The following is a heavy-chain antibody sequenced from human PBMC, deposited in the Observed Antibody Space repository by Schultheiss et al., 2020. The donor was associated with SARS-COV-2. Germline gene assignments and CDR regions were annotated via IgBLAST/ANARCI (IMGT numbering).Heavy chain of an antibody. Sequence: ASVKVSCKASGYTFTSYGISWVRQAPGQGLEWMGWISSYNGNTNYAQKIQGRVTMTTDTSTSTVYMELSSLRSEDTAVYYCARDQTMTTVTTRERVARKYGMDVWGQGTTVTVSS. CDR3: ARDQTMTTVTTRERVARKYGMDV. CDR1: GYTFTSYG. CDR2: ISSYNGNT. V-gene: IGHV1-18*01. D-gene: IGHD4-17*01. J-gene: IGHJ6*02.